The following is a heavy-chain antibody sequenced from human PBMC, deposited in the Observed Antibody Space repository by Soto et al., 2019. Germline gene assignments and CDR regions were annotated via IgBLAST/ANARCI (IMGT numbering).Heavy chain of an antibody. CDR2: IWYDGSNK. CDR3: ARDGHFYDSSGYYVAYYGMDV. D-gene: IGHD3-22*01. V-gene: IGHV3-33*01. Sequence: GGSLRLSCGASGFTFSAYGMHWVRQAPGKGLEWVAVIWYDGSNKYYEDSVKGGFTISRDNSKNTLYLQMNNLRAEDTAVYFCARDGHFYDSSGYYVAYYGMDVWGQGTTVTVSS. J-gene: IGHJ6*02. CDR1: GFTFSAYG.